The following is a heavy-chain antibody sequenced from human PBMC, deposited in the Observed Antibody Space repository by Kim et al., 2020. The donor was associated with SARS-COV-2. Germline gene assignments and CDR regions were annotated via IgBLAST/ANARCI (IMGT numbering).Heavy chain of an antibody. Sequence: SETLSLTCTVSGGSISSYYWSWIRRPPGKGLEWIGYIYNSGRTNYNPSLKSRVTISIDTSRKFSLKLSSVTAADTAVYFCARGYLDIAVPGYWGQGTLVTVSS. CDR2: IYNSGRT. J-gene: IGHJ4*02. CDR3: ARGYLDIAVPGY. CDR1: GGSISSYY. V-gene: IGHV4-59*01. D-gene: IGHD6-19*01.